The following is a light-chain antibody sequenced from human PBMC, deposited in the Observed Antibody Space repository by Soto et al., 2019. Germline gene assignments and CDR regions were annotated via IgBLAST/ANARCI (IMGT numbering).Light chain of an antibody. CDR1: QDISND. V-gene: IGKV1-33*01. J-gene: IGKJ4*01. CDR3: QPYDNVPLT. CDR2: EAS. Sequence: DIQMTQSPSSLSASVGDRVTITCQASQDISNDLNWYQQKPGKAPKVLIYEASNLKTGVPSRFRGSGSGTDFTFTISSLQPEDIATYCCQPYDNVPLTFGGGTKVEIK.